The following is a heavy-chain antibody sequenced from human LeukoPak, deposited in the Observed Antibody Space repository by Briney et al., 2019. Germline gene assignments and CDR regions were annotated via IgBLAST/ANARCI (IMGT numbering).Heavy chain of an antibody. CDR2: ISASGSNT. D-gene: IGHD1-26*01. CDR3: AKGASGSHYYSFDY. J-gene: IGHJ4*02. Sequence: GGSLRLSCAASGYTFSSYGMSWVRQAPGEGRKWVSIISASGSNTIYADSVKGRFTISRDNSKNTLYLQMNSLRAEYTAVSYCAKGASGSHYYSFDYWGQGTLVTVSS. CDR1: GYTFSSYG. V-gene: IGHV3-23*01.